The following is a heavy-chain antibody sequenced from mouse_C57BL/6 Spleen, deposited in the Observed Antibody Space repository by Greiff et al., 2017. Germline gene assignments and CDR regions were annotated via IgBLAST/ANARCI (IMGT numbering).Heavy chain of an antibody. Sequence: EVQLQQSGPELVKPGASVKISCKASGYSFTGYYMNWVKQSPEKSLEWIGEINPSTGGTTYNQKFKAKATLTVDKSASTAYMQLKSLTSEDSAVYYCAREDYGRPYFDYWGQGITLTVSS. D-gene: IGHD1-1*01. CDR1: GYSFTGYY. V-gene: IGHV1-42*01. CDR2: INPSTGGT. CDR3: AREDYGRPYFDY. J-gene: IGHJ2*01.